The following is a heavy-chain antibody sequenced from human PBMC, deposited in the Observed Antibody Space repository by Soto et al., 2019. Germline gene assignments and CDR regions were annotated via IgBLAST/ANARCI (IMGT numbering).Heavy chain of an antibody. V-gene: IGHV3-7*04. Sequence: EDQLVESGGGLVHPGGSLRLTCAVSGFSFRSDWMNWVRQAPGKGLEWVAHTNQDGSEKYYLDSVKGRFTIFRDNAKNSLYLQVKSRRVEDTAVYYCSGGVGDAIWGQGTLVTVSS. CDR2: TNQDGSEK. CDR3: SGGVGDAI. J-gene: IGHJ4*02. CDR1: GFSFRSDW. D-gene: IGHD1-26*01.